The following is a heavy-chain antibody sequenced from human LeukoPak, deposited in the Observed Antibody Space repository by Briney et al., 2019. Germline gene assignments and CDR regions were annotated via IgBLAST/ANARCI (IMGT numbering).Heavy chain of an antibody. J-gene: IGHJ4*02. D-gene: IGHD3-10*01. Sequence: PGGSLRLSCAASGFTFSSYSMNWVRQAPGKGLEWVSSIGSDSTYIYYTDSVKGRFTISRDNAKKSLYLQTNSLRAEDTALYYCARGSTMVSDYWGQGTLVTVSS. CDR1: GFTFSSYS. V-gene: IGHV3-21*04. CDR3: ARGSTMVSDY. CDR2: IGSDSTYI.